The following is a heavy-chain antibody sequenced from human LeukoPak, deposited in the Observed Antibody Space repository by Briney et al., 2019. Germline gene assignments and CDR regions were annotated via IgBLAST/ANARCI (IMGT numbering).Heavy chain of an antibody. CDR1: GGSFSGYY. CDR2: INHSGGT. CDR3: ARGPTRRVYYYYYYYTDV. V-gene: IGHV4-34*01. D-gene: IGHD6-13*01. J-gene: IGHJ6*03. Sequence: KPSETLSLTCAVYGGSFSGYYWSWIRQPPGKGLEWIGEINHSGGTNYNPSLKSRVAMSVDTSKNQFSLKLSSVTAADTAVYYCARGPTRRVYYYYYYYTDVWGKGTTVTVSS.